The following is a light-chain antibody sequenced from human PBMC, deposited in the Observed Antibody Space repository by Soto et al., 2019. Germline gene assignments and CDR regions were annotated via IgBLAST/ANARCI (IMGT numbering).Light chain of an antibody. CDR2: GAS. CDR3: QQYETSPRT. CDR1: QSVSSNF. V-gene: IGKV3-20*01. J-gene: IGKJ1*01. Sequence: EIMLTQSAGTLSLSPGERTTLSCRASQSVSSNFLDWYQQKPGQAPRLLIYGASSRATGIPDRFSGSGSGTDFTLTISRLEPEDFAVYYCQQYETSPRTFGQGTKVDIK.